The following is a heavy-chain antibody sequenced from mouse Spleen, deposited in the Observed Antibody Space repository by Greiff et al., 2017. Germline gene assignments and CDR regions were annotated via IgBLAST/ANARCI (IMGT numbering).Heavy chain of an antibody. V-gene: IGHV5-6*01. D-gene: IGHD1-1*01. CDR2: ISSGGSYT. J-gene: IGHJ2*01. Sequence: EVKLVESGGDLVKPGGSLKLSCAASGFSFSSYGMSWVRQTPDKRLEWVATISSGGSYTYYPDSVKGRFTISRNHAKNTLYLQMSRLKSEDTAMYYCARHDYYSSSYLDHWGRGTTLAVSS. CDR3: ARHDYYSSSYLDH. CDR1: GFSFSSYG.